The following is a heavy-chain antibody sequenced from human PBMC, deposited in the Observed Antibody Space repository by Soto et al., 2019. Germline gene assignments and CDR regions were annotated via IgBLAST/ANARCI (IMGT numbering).Heavy chain of an antibody. CDR1: GYTFTSYD. CDR2: MNPNSGNT. D-gene: IGHD2-15*01. J-gene: IGHJ4*02. CDR3: ARGGYCSGGSCFHFDY. Sequence: QVQLVQSGAEVKKPGASVKVSCKASGYTFTSYDINWVRQATGQGLEWMGWMNPNSGNTGYAQKFQGRVTMTRNTSISTAYMELSSLRSEDTAVYYCARGGYCSGGSCFHFDYWGQGTLVTVSS. V-gene: IGHV1-8*01.